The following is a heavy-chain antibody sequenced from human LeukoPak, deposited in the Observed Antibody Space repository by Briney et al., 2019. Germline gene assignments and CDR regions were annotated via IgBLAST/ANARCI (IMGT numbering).Heavy chain of an antibody. J-gene: IGHJ4*02. D-gene: IGHD2-21*01. Sequence: GGSLRLSCAASGFTFSSYSMNWVRQAPGKGLEWVSAISVTSTYIYYADSVKVRFTISRDNAKNSLYLQMNSLRAEDTAVYYCARVVMTTRPLDYWGQGTLVTVSS. V-gene: IGHV3-21*01. CDR1: GFTFSSYS. CDR3: ARVVMTTRPLDY. CDR2: ISVTSTYI.